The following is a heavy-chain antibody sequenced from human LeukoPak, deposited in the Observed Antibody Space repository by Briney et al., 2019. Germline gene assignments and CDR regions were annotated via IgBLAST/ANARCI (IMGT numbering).Heavy chain of an antibody. Sequence: GRSLRLSCAASGFTFSSYAMHWVRQAPGKGLEWVAVISYDGSNKYYADSVKGRFTVTRDNSKNTLYLQMNSLRAEDTALYYCARVHNTDPPFDHWGQGTLVTVSS. CDR2: ISYDGSNK. J-gene: IGHJ4*02. CDR1: GFTFSSYA. CDR3: ARVHNTDPPFDH. D-gene: IGHD1-14*01. V-gene: IGHV3-30*04.